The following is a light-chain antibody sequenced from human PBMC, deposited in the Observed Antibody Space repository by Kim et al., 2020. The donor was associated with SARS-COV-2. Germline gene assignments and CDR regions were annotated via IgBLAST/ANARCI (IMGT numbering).Light chain of an antibody. CDR1: SLRIYY. J-gene: IGLJ2*01. Sequence: SSELTQDPAVSVALGQTVRITCQGDSLRIYYASWYQQKPGQAPVLVIYGKNNRPSGLPDRFSGSSSGNTASLTITGAQAEDEADYYCNSRDSSGNHVLFG. V-gene: IGLV3-19*01. CDR3: NSRDSSGNHVL. CDR2: GKN.